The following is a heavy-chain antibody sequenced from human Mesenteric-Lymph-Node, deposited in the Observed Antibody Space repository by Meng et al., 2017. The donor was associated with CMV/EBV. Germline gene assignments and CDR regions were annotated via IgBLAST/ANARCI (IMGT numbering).Heavy chain of an antibody. J-gene: IGHJ4*02. Sequence: GGSLRLSCAASGFTFSTNYMYWVRQAPGKGLEWVSVIYSDDSTYYTDSVKGRFTISRDNSKNTLYLQINSLRAEDTAVYYCASTGGYCVSTSCYAWGPFDYWGQGTLVTVSS. CDR2: IYSDDST. V-gene: IGHV3-53*01. CDR3: ASTGGYCVSTSCYAWGPFDY. CDR1: GFTFSTNY. D-gene: IGHD2-2*03.